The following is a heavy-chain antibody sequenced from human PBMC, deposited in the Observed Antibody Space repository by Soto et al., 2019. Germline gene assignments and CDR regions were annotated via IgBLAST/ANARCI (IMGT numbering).Heavy chain of an antibody. CDR1: GFIVSSKY. CDR3: PTYTGYGMDV. V-gene: IGHV3-53*02. J-gene: IGHJ6*02. Sequence: EVQMVETGGGLSQPGGSLRLSCAVSGFIVSSKYMTWVRQAPGQGLEWVSVIYTGGSTHYADSARGRSTISRDSSKNTLYLPMNSLRAEDAAVYYCPTYTGYGMDVWGQGTTVTVSS. D-gene: IGHD3-16*01. CDR2: IYTGGST.